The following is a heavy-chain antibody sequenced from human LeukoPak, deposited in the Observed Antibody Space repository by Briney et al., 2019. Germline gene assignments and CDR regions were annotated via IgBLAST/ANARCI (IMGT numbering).Heavy chain of an antibody. Sequence: PSETLSLTCAVYGGSFSGYYWSWIRQPPGKGLEWIGEINHSGSTNYNPSLKSRVTISVDTSKNQFSLKLSSVTAADTAVYYCARPLWFGALFDYWGQGTLVTVSS. D-gene: IGHD3-10*01. CDR1: GGSFSGYY. J-gene: IGHJ4*02. V-gene: IGHV4-34*01. CDR2: INHSGST. CDR3: ARPLWFGALFDY.